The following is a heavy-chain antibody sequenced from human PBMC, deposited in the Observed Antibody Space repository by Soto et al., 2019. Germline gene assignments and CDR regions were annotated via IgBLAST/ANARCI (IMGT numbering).Heavy chain of an antibody. CDR3: AREIGAYCSGGSCYQTYNWFDP. Sequence: GASVKVSCKASGYTFTGYYMHWVRQAPGQGLERKGWINPNSGGTNYAQKFQGWVTMTRDTSISTAYMELSRLRSDDTAVYYCAREIGAYCSGGSCYQTYNWFDPWGQGTLVTVSS. CDR2: INPNSGGT. D-gene: IGHD2-15*01. V-gene: IGHV1-2*04. CDR1: GYTFTGYY. J-gene: IGHJ5*02.